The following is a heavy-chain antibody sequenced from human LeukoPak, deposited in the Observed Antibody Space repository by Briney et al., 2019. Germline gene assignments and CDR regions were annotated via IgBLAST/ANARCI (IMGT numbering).Heavy chain of an antibody. Sequence: SETLSLTCTVSGDSISSGDYYWSWIRQPAGKGLEWIGRISSSGSTNYNPSLKSRVTISVDTSKNQFSLNLNSVTAADTAVYFCARGAGYFQEWGQGTLVTVSS. V-gene: IGHV4-61*02. J-gene: IGHJ1*01. CDR1: GDSISSGDYY. CDR3: ARGAGYFQE. CDR2: ISSSGST.